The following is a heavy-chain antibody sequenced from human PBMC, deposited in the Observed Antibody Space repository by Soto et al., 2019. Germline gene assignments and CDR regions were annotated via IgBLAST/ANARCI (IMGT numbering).Heavy chain of an antibody. Sequence: HPGGSLRLSCAASGFTFSRYAMSWVRQAPGKGLEWVSAISGSGGSTYYADSVKGRFTISRDNSKNTLYLQMNSLRAEDTAVYYCAKDNGDFGVVGHIDYWGQGTLVTVSS. CDR2: ISGSGGST. CDR1: GFTFSRYA. J-gene: IGHJ4*02. CDR3: AKDNGDFGVVGHIDY. D-gene: IGHD3-3*01. V-gene: IGHV3-23*01.